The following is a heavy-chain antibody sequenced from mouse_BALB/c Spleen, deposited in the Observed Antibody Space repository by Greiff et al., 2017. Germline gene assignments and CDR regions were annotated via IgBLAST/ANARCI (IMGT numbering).Heavy chain of an antibody. V-gene: IGHV5-12-1*01. Sequence: EVMLVESGGGLVKPGGSLKLSCAASGFAFSSYDMSWVRQTPEKRLEWVAYISSGGGSTYYPDTVKGRFTISRDNAKNTLYLQMSSLKSEDTAMYYWARRGAYYGNSAWFAYWGQGTTLTVSS. D-gene: IGHD2-10*01. CDR2: ISSGGGST. J-gene: IGHJ2*01. CDR3: ARRGAYYGNSAWFAY. CDR1: GFAFSSYD.